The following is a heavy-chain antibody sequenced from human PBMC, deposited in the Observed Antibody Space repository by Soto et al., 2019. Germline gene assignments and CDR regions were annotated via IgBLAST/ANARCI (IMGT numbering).Heavy chain of an antibody. V-gene: IGHV1-2*04. CDR2: INPNSGGT. CDR3: ARESITGTTYNWFDP. Sequence: QVQLVQSGAEVKKPGASVKVSCKASGYTFTGYYMHWVRQAPGQGLEWMGWINPNSGGTNYAQKFQGWVTMTRDTSISTAYMELGRLRSDDTAVYYCARESITGTTYNWFDPWGQGTLVTVSS. D-gene: IGHD1-7*01. J-gene: IGHJ5*02. CDR1: GYTFTGYY.